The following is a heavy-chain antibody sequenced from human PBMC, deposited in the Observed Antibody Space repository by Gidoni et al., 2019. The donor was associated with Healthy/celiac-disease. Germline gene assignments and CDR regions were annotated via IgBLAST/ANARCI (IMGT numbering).Heavy chain of an antibody. CDR1: GGSISSGGYY. Sequence: QVQLQESGPGLVKPSQTLSLTCTVSGGSISSGGYYGSGSRQHPGKGLEWIGYIYYSGSTYYNPSLKSRVTISVDTSKNQFSLKLSSVTAADTAVYYCARWLRYCSGGSCARPYYYGMDVWGQGTTVTVSS. D-gene: IGHD2-15*01. CDR2: IYYSGST. V-gene: IGHV4-31*03. CDR3: ARWLRYCSGGSCARPYYYGMDV. J-gene: IGHJ6*02.